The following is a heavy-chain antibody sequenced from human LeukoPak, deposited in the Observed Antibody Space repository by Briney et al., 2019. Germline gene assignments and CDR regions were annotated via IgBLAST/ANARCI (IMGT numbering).Heavy chain of an antibody. CDR3: TSEYSSSCHY. D-gene: IGHD6-6*01. CDR1: GFTFSGSA. J-gene: IGHJ4*02. CDR2: IRSKANSYAT. Sequence: PGGSLRLSCAASGFTFSGSAMHWVRQASGKGLEWVGRIRSKANSYATAYAASVKGRLTISRDDSKNTAYLQMNSLKTEDTAVYYCTSEYSSSCHYWGQGTLVTVSS. V-gene: IGHV3-73*01.